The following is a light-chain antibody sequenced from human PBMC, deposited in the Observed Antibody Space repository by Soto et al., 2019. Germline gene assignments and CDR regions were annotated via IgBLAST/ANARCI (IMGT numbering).Light chain of an antibody. Sequence: QSVLTQPPSVSGAPGQRVTISCTGSSSNIGAGYDVHWYQQLPGTAPKLLIYGNSNRPSGVPDRFSGSKSGTSASLAITGLQAEDEADYYCRSYDSSFWVFGGGTKLTVL. CDR1: SSNIGAGYD. V-gene: IGLV1-40*01. CDR3: RSYDSSFWV. J-gene: IGLJ3*02. CDR2: GNS.